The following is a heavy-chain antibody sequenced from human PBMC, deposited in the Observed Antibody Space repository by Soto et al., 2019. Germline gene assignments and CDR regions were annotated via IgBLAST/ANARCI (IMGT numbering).Heavy chain of an antibody. Sequence: QVQLVESGGGLVKPGGSVRLSCAASGFTFSDHFMSWIRQAPGQGLEWVSYVSRSGSSIYYADSVKGRFTISRDNAKNSLYLQMNSLRAEDTAVYYCARVPKGVVVAANDYWGQGSLVTVSS. J-gene: IGHJ4*02. CDR1: GFTFSDHF. CDR2: VSRSGSSI. D-gene: IGHD2-15*01. CDR3: ARVPKGVVVAANDY. V-gene: IGHV3-11*01.